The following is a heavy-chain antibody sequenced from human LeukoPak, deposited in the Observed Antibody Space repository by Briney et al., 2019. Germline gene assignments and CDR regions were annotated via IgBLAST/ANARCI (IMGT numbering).Heavy chain of an antibody. CDR3: ARQGYSAYEILDY. V-gene: IGHV4-59*08. CDR1: GGPISSYY. CDR2: IYYSGST. J-gene: IGHJ4*02. Sequence: SETLSLTCTVSGGPISSYYWSWIRQPPGKGLEWIGYIYYSGSTNYSPSLKSRVTISVDTSKNQFSLKLSSVTAADTAVYYCARQGYSAYEILDYWGQGTLVTVSS. D-gene: IGHD5-12*01.